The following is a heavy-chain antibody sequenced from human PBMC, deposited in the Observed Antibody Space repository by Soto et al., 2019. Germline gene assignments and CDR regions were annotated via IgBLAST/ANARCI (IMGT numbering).Heavy chain of an antibody. D-gene: IGHD5-12*01. CDR1: EFIFSSYC. V-gene: IGHV3-21*06. CDR2: ISPSSSHI. CDR3: ARGPPGYSGYGHSDY. Sequence: PGGSLRLSCAASEFIFSSYCMNWVRQIPGKGLEWVSSISPSSSHIYYADSVKGRFTISRDNAKNSLYLQMSSLRVEDTAVYYCARGPPGYSGYGHSDYWGQGTLVTVSS. J-gene: IGHJ4*02.